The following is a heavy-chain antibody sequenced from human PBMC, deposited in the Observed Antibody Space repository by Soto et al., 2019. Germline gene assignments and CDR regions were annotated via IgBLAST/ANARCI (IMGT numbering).Heavy chain of an antibody. V-gene: IGHV3-30*03. CDR3: AREAYWGYCSSTSCSYGMDV. Sequence: PGGSLRLSCAASGFTFRTQGMHWVRQAPGKGLEWVAVISYDGTKKYYADSVKGRFSISRDNSKNTLYLQMNSLRAEDTAVYYCAREAYWGYCSSTSCSYGMDVWGQGTTVTVSS. CDR1: GFTFRTQG. CDR2: ISYDGTKK. J-gene: IGHJ6*02. D-gene: IGHD2-2*01.